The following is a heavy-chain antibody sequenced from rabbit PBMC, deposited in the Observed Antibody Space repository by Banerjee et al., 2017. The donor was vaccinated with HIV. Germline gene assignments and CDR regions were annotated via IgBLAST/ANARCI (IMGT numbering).Heavy chain of an antibody. Sequence: QEQLVESGGGLVQPEGSLTLTCKASGLDFSSSYWICWVRQAPGKGPEWIACIDTGSGSTYYASWAKGRFTISKTSSTTVTLQMTSLTAADTATYFCARGVGDNGGYVSYDLWGPGTLVTVS. D-gene: IGHD1-1*01. CDR2: IDTGSGST. CDR1: GLDFSSSYW. J-gene: IGHJ4*01. V-gene: IGHV1S45*01. CDR3: ARGVGDNGGYVSYDL.